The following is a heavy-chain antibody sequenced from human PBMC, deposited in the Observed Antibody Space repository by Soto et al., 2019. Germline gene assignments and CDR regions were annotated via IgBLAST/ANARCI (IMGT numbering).Heavy chain of an antibody. CDR1: GASVRSNY. CDR3: ARDPEGDCSGPQCYTERGAFDV. CDR2: LYYIGST. V-gene: IGHV4-59*02. J-gene: IGHJ3*01. D-gene: IGHD2-15*01. Sequence: QVQLQESGPGLVKPSETLSLTCTVSGASVRSNYWSWIRQPPGRGLAWIGYLYYIGSTDYNPSLKSRVNISIDTSKNQVSLTLTSVTAADTAVYYCARDPEGDCSGPQCYTERGAFDVWGQGTVVTVSS.